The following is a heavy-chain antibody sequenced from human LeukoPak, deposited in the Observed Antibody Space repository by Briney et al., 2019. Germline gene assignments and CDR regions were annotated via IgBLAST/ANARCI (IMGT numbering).Heavy chain of an antibody. CDR1: GFTFSSYA. CDR3: ATDNARRAFDY. Sequence: PGRSLRLSCAASGFTFSSYAMHWVRQAPCKGLEWVAVISYDGSNKYYADSVKGRFTISRDNSKNTLYLQMNSLRAEDTAVFFCATDNARRAFDYWGQGTLVTVSS. CDR2: ISYDGSNK. J-gene: IGHJ4*02. V-gene: IGHV3-30-3*01.